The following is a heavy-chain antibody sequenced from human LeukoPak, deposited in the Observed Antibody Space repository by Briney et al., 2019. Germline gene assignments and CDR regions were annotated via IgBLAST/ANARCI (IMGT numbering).Heavy chain of an antibody. J-gene: IGHJ4*02. V-gene: IGHV4-34*01. Sequence: PSETLSLTCAVYGGSFSGYYWSWIRQPPGKGLEWIGEINHSGSTNYNPPLKSRVTISVDTSKNQFSLKLSSVTAADTAVYYCASTAIAAAGKLNYWGQGTLVTVSS. CDR1: GGSFSGYY. CDR3: ASTAIAAAGKLNY. CDR2: INHSGST. D-gene: IGHD6-13*01.